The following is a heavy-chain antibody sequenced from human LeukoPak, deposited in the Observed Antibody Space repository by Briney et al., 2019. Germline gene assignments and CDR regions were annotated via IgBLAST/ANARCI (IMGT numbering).Heavy chain of an antibody. Sequence: SETLSLTCTVSGGSISSSSYYWGWIRQPPGKGLEWIGYIYYSGSTYYNPSLKSRVTISVDTSKNQFSLKLSSVTAADTAVYYCARYGGGTTVTTFDYWGQGTLVTVSS. CDR1: GGSISSSSYY. CDR2: IYYSGST. CDR3: ARYGGGTTVTTFDY. V-gene: IGHV4-31*03. D-gene: IGHD4-17*01. J-gene: IGHJ4*02.